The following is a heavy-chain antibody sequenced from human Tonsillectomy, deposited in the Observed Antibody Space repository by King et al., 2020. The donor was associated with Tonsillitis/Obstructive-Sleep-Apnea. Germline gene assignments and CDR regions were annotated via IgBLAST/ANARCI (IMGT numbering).Heavy chain of an antibody. D-gene: IGHD4-11*01. Sequence: QLVQSGAEVKKPGASVKVSCKASGYTFTGYYMHWVRQAPGQGLEWRGWINPNSGGTNYAQKFQGRVTMTRDTSISTAYMELSRLRSDDTAVYYCARVPGDDYSNYGLGYWGQGTLVTVSS. CDR1: GYTFTGYY. V-gene: IGHV1-2*02. J-gene: IGHJ4*02. CDR3: ARVPGDDYSNYGLGY. CDR2: INPNSGGT.